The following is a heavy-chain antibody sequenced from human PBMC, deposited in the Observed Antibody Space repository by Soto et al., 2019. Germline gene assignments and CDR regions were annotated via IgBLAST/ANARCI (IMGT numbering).Heavy chain of an antibody. V-gene: IGHV3-7*01. J-gene: IGHJ3*02. D-gene: IGHD3-9*01. Sequence: EVHLVESGGGLVQPGGSLRLSCMASGFSFSASWMTWVRQAPWKGLEWVANLKGDGSKENYVDSVKGGFSISRDNVKNSLYLQMHSLRDEYSAVYYSARDLKYGVSTVYYDVFDTWRQGTMVTVSP. CDR2: LKGDGSKE. CDR1: GFSFSASW. CDR3: ARDLKYGVSTVYYDVFDT.